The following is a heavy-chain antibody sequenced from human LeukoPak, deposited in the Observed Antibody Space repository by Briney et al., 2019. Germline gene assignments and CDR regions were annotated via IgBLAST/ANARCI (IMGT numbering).Heavy chain of an antibody. CDR3: ARDSGSNFDY. Sequence: SQTLSLTCTVSGGSISGGDYYWSWIRQPPGKGLEWIGYIYYSGSTNYNPSLKSRVTMSLDTSKNQFSLKLSSVTAADTAVYHCARDSGSNFDYWGQGTLVTVSS. J-gene: IGHJ4*02. CDR1: GGSISGGDYY. D-gene: IGHD2-15*01. CDR2: IYYSGST. V-gene: IGHV4-30-4*01.